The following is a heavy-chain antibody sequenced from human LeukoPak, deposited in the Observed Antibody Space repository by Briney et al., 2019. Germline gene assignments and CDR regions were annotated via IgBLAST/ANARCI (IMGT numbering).Heavy chain of an antibody. CDR3: ARGAMASFNY. V-gene: IGHV4-59*12. J-gene: IGHJ4*02. Sequence: PSETLSLTCTVSGGSISSYYWTWIRQPPGKGLEWIGYVYYSETTNYNPSLKSRVTMSVDTSKNQFSLKLSSVTAADTAVYYCARGAMASFNYWGQGTLATVSS. CDR2: VYYSETT. D-gene: IGHD5-18*01. CDR1: GGSISSYY.